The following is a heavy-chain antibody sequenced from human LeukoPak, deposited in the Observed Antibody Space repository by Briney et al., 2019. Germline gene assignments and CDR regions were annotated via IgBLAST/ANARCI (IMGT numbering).Heavy chain of an antibody. V-gene: IGHV4-39*07. CDR1: GGSISSSSYY. CDR2: IYYSGST. D-gene: IGHD2-15*01. CDR3: ARGISKSLYFDY. J-gene: IGHJ4*02. Sequence: SETLSLTCTVSGGSISSSSYYWGWIRQPPGKGLEWIGSIYYSGSTYYNPSLKSRVTISVDTSKNQFSLKLSSVTAADTAVYYCARGISKSLYFDYWGQGTLVTVSS.